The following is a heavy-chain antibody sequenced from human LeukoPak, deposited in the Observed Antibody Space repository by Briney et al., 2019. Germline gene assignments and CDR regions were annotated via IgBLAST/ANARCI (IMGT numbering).Heavy chain of an antibody. CDR1: GGTFSSYA. V-gene: IGHV1-69*13. CDR3: ARDKGIAVAGGVAYYWYFDL. J-gene: IGHJ2*01. CDR2: IIPIFGTA. Sequence: SVKVSCKASGGTFSSYAISWVRQAPGQGLEWMGGIIPIFGTANYAQKFQGRVTITADESTSTAYMELSSLRSEDTAVYYCARDKGIAVAGGVAYYWYFDLWGRGTLVTVSS. D-gene: IGHD6-19*01.